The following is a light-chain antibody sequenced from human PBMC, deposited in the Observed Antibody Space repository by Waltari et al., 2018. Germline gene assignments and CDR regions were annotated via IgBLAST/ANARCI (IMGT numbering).Light chain of an antibody. V-gene: IGLV2-8*01. CDR2: EVT. Sequence: QSALTQPPSASGSPGQSVTISCTGTTSDVGGYNYVSWYKQHPGKAPTLIISEVTKRPSGVPDRFSGSKSGNTASLTVSGLQAEDEADYYCSSYAHSNTVVFGGGTRLTVL. CDR3: SSYAHSNTVV. J-gene: IGLJ2*01. CDR1: TSDVGGYNY.